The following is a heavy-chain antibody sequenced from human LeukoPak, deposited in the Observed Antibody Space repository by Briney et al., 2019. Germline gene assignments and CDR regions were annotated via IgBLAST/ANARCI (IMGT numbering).Heavy chain of an antibody. J-gene: IGHJ3*02. CDR3: ARGTYYYDSSGYWGAFDI. CDR2: IIPIFGTA. D-gene: IGHD3-22*01. V-gene: IGHV1-69*01. Sequence: SVKVSCKASGGTFSRYAISWVRQAPGQGLEWMGGIIPIFGTANYAQKFQGRVTITADESTSTAYMELSSLRSEDTAVYYCARGTYYYDSSGYWGAFDIWGQGTMVTVSS. CDR1: GGTFSRYA.